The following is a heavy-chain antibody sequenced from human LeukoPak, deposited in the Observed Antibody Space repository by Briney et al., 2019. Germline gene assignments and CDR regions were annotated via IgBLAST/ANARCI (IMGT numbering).Heavy chain of an antibody. J-gene: IGHJ4*02. CDR1: GGTFSSYA. D-gene: IGHD2-2*01. Sequence: SVKVSCKASGGTFSSYAISWVRQAPGQGLEWMGRIIPILGIANYAQKFQGRVTITADKSTSTAYMKLSSLRSEDTAVYYCASADLGYCSSTSCTLDYWGQGTLVTVSS. V-gene: IGHV1-69*04. CDR3: ASADLGYCSSTSCTLDY. CDR2: IIPILGIA.